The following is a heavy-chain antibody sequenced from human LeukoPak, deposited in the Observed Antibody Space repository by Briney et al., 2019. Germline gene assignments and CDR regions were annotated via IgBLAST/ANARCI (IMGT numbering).Heavy chain of an antibody. CDR1: GFTFGDYA. Sequence: GGSLRLYCTASGFTFGDYAMSWARQAPGKGLEWVGFIRSKAYGGTTEYAASVKGRFTISRDDSKSIAYLQMTSLKTEDTAVYYCTRDGYYYYGMDVWGKGTTVTVSS. V-gene: IGHV3-49*04. CDR2: IRSKAYGGTT. CDR3: TRDGYYYYGMDV. J-gene: IGHJ6*04.